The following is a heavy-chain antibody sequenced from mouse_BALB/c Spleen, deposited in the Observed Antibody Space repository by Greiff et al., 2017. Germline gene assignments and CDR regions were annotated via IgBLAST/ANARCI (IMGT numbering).Heavy chain of an antibody. V-gene: IGHV1S127*01. J-gene: IGHJ4*01. Sequence: VQLQQSGPQLVRPGASVKISCKASGYSFTSYWMHWVKQRPGQGLEWIGMIDPSDSETRLNQKFKDKATLTVDKSSSTAYMQLSSPTSEDSAVYYCARGDYGSSSYYAMDYWGQGTSVTVSS. CDR3: ARGDYGSSSYYAMDY. CDR2: IDPSDSET. D-gene: IGHD1-1*01. CDR1: GYSFTSYW.